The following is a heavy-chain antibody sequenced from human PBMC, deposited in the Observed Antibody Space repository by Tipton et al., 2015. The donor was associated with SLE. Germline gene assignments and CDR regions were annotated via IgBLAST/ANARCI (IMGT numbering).Heavy chain of an antibody. CDR2: IYHLGST. CDR3: AREEGQWDAFDI. D-gene: IGHD6-19*01. CDR1: GGSITSFY. J-gene: IGHJ3*02. V-gene: IGHV4-59*01. Sequence: TLSLTCTVSGGSITSFYWSWIRQSPGKGLEWIGYIYHLGSTSYNPSLESRVTILVDTSKNQFSLNLRSVTAADTAMYYCAREEGQWDAFDIWGQGTMVTVSS.